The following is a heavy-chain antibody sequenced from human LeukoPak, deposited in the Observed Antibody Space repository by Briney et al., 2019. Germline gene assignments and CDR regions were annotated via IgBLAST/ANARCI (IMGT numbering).Heavy chain of an antibody. J-gene: IGHJ5*02. CDR1: GGSFSGYY. CDR3: AKSPISSALGGWFDP. Sequence: SETLSLTCAVYGGSFSGYYWSWIRQPPGKGLEWIGEINHSGSTNYNPSLKSRVTISVDTSKNQFSLKLSSVTAADTAVYYCAKSPISSALGGWFDPWGQGTLVTVSS. D-gene: IGHD6-13*01. V-gene: IGHV4-34*01. CDR2: INHSGST.